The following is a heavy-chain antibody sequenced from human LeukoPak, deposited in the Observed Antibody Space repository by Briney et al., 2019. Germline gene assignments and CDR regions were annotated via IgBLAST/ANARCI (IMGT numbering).Heavy chain of an antibody. CDR2: IYYSGST. Sequence: SETLSLTCTVSGGSISSYYWSWIRQPPGKGLEWIGYIYYSGSTNYNPSLKSRVTISVDTSKNQFSLKLSSVTAADTAVYYCARGEYSYAAAFDIWGQRTMATVSS. D-gene: IGHD5-18*01. V-gene: IGHV4-59*01. CDR3: ARGEYSYAAAFDI. J-gene: IGHJ3*02. CDR1: GGSISSYY.